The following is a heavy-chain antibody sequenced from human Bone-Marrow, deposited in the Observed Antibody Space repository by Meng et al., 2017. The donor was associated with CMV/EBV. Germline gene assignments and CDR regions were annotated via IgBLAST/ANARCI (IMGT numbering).Heavy chain of an antibody. J-gene: IGHJ5*02. D-gene: IGHD3-10*01. CDR2: INHGGST. CDR3: ARRRYYYGSGSSGWFDP. CDR1: GGSFSGYY. V-gene: IGHV4-34*01. Sequence: SETLSLTCAVYGGSFSGYYWSWIRQPPGKGLEWIGEINHGGSTNYNPSLKSRVTISVNTSKNQFSLKLSSVTAADTAVYYCARRRYYYGSGSSGWFDPWGQGTLVTVSS.